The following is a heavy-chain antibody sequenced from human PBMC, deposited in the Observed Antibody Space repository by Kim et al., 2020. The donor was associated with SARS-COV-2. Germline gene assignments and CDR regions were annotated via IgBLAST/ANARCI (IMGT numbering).Heavy chain of an antibody. Sequence: ASVKVSCKASGYTFTSYAMHWVRQAPGQRLEWMGWINAGNGNTKYSQKFQGRVTITRDTSASTAYMELSSLRSEDTAVYYCARDCYYGSGSYYPLVYWFDPWGQGTLVTVSS. CDR3: ARDCYYGSGSYYPLVYWFDP. V-gene: IGHV1-3*01. J-gene: IGHJ5*02. D-gene: IGHD3-10*01. CDR1: GYTFTSYA. CDR2: INAGNGNT.